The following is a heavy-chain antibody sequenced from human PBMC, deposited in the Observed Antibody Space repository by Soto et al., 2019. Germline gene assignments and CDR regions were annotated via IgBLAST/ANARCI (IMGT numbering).Heavy chain of an antibody. V-gene: IGHV3-30*03. CDR3: LSVRNGNYYYYGMDG. CDR2: ISYDGSNK. CDR1: ALTFSSYG. Sequence: GGSLGVSWSAAALTFSSYGMHCVRAHRIKGLEWVAVISYDGSNKYYADSVKGRFTISRDNSKNTLYLQMNSLRAEDTAVDYCLSVRNGNYYYYGMDGWGQGKTVTVSS. D-gene: IGHD2-8*01. J-gene: IGHJ6*02.